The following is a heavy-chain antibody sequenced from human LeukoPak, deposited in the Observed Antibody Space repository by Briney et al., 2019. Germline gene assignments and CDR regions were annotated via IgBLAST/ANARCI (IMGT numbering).Heavy chain of an antibody. V-gene: IGHV4-61*02. CDR2: IYTSGST. CDR3: ARDRHSSGYYGGYYFDY. Sequence: SETLSLTCTVSGGSISSGSYYWSWIWQPAGKGLEWIGRIYTSGSTNYNPSLKSRVTISVDTSKNQFSLKLSSVTAADTAVYYCARDRHSSGYYGGYYFDYWGQGTLVTVSS. J-gene: IGHJ4*02. D-gene: IGHD3-22*01. CDR1: GGSISSGSYY.